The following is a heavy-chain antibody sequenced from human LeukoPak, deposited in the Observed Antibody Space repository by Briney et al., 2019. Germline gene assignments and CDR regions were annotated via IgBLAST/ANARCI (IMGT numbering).Heavy chain of an antibody. CDR2: ICYDGSNK. J-gene: IGHJ4*02. V-gene: IGHV3-33*01. CDR3: ARAGGYSGYDLGDY. CDR1: GFTFSSYG. Sequence: PGGSLRLSCAASGFTFSSYGMHWVRQAPGKGLEWVAVICYDGSNKYYADSVKGRFTISRDNSKNTLYLQMNSLRAEDTAVYYCARAGGYSGYDLGDYWGQGTLVTVSS. D-gene: IGHD5-12*01.